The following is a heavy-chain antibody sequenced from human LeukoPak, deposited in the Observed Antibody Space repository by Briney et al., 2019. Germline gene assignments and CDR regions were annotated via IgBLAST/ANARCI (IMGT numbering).Heavy chain of an antibody. J-gene: IGHJ4*02. CDR1: GGSITSYY. V-gene: IGHV4-59*01. CDR3: ARGGGYHRN. CDR2: IYYGGST. Sequence: PSETLSLTCTVSGGSITSYYWSWIRQPPGKGLEWIGYIYYGGSTNYNPSLKSRVTISVDTSESQFSLKLSSVTAADTAVYYCARGGGYHRNWGQGTLVTVSS. D-gene: IGHD5-12*01.